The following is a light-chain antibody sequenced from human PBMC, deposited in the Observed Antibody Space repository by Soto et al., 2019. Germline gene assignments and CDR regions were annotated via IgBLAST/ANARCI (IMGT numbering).Light chain of an antibody. CDR3: QQYYSWPPWR. CDR2: GAS. V-gene: IGKV3-15*01. CDR1: QSISSN. Sequence: EIVMTQSPATLSVSPGERATLSCRASQSISSNLAWYQQKPGQAPRLLIYGASTRATGIPARFSVSESGTEFTVTISSLHAEDFAVCYGQQYYSWPPWRFRLGTKVQIK. J-gene: IGKJ1*01.